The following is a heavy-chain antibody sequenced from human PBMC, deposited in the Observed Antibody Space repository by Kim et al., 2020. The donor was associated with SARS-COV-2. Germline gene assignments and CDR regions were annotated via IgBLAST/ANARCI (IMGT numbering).Heavy chain of an antibody. J-gene: IGHJ3*02. CDR1: GFTFSSYS. V-gene: IGHV3-21*01. D-gene: IGHD2-21*02. CDR2: ISSSSSYI. CDR3: ARVRGANIVVVTGHVAFDI. Sequence: GGSLRLSCAASGFTFSSYSMNWVRQAPGKGLEWVSSISSSSSYIYYADSVKGRFTISRDNAKNSLYLQMNSLRAEDTAVYYCARVRGANIVVVTGHVAFDIWGQGTMVTVSS.